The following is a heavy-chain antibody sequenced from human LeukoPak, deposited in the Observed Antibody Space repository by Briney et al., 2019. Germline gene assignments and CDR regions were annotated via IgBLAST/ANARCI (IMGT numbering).Heavy chain of an antibody. D-gene: IGHD6-19*01. J-gene: IGHJ4*02. CDR1: GFSLGTSGMC. V-gene: IGHV2-70*11. CDR3: ARILLNGIAVAGPFDY. Sequence: SGPALVKPTQTLTLTCTFSGFSLGTSGMCVSWIRQPPGKALEWLARIDWDDDKYYSTSLKTRLTISKDTSKNQVVLTMTNMDPVDTATYYCARILLNGIAVAGPFDYWGQGTLVTVSS. CDR2: IDWDDDK.